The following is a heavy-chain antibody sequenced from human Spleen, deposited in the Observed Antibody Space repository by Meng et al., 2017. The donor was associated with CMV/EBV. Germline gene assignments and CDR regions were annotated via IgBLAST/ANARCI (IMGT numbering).Heavy chain of an antibody. Sequence: ESLKISCAASGFTFHTHWMHWVRQAPGKGLVWVSRVNSDGSSKNYADSVRGRFTISRDNTKNTLYQQMNSLRAEDTAVYYCARDLSSSWYYFDYWGQGTLVTVSS. CDR1: GFTFHTHW. CDR3: ARDLSSSWYYFDY. CDR2: VNSDGSSK. J-gene: IGHJ4*02. D-gene: IGHD6-13*01. V-gene: IGHV3-74*01.